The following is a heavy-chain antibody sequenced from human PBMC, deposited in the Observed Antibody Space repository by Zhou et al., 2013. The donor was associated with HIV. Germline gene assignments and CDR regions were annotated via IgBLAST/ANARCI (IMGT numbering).Heavy chain of an antibody. V-gene: IGHV1-69*05. CDR3: ARGPILRYFDS. CDR1: GGTFSTYA. J-gene: IGHJ4*02. CDR2: IIPIFGST. D-gene: IGHD3-9*01. Sequence: QVQLVQSGAEVKKPGSSVKVSCKASGGTFSTYAFSWVRQAPGQGLEWMGGIIPIFGSTSYTQKFQGRVTITTDESTTTAYMEMSSLRSEDTAVYYCARGPILRYFDSWGQGTLVTVSS.